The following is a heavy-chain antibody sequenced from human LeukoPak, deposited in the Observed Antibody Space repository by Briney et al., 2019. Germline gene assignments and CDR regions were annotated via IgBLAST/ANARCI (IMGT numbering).Heavy chain of an antibody. CDR2: IYYSGST. CDR3: ARHARGIVVVVARYSDY. Sequence: SETLSLTCTVSGGSISSSSYYWGWIRQPPGKGLEWIGSIYYSGSTYYNPSLKGRVTISVDTSKNQFSLKLSSVTAADTAVYYCARHARGIVVVVARYSDYWGQGTLVTVSS. J-gene: IGHJ4*02. CDR1: GGSISSSSYY. V-gene: IGHV4-39*01. D-gene: IGHD2-15*01.